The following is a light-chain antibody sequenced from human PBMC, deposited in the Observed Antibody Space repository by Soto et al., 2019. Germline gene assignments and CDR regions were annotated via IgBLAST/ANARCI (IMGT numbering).Light chain of an antibody. J-gene: IGKJ4*01. Sequence: EIFLTQSPASLSLSQGERATLSCRASQTINNFLAWYQQKPGQAPRLLIYDASTRAPGIPGRFSGSGSGTDFTLTITSLEPDDFAVYHCQQRSTGTFGGGTKV. CDR2: DAS. CDR3: QQRSTGT. CDR1: QTINNF. V-gene: IGKV3-11*01.